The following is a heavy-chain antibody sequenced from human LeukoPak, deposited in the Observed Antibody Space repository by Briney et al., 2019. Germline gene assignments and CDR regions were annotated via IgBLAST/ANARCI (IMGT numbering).Heavy chain of an antibody. D-gene: IGHD1-7*01. J-gene: IGHJ4*02. CDR2: IKQDGSDK. CDR1: GLSFSSYW. CDR3: ARLIGTANFDY. Sequence: GGSLRLSCAGSGLSFSSYWMSWVRQAPGKGLEWVANIKQDGSDKYYVDSVKGRFTISRDNAKNSLYLQMTSLRAEDTAMYYCARLIGTANFDYWGQGTLVTVSS. V-gene: IGHV3-7*01.